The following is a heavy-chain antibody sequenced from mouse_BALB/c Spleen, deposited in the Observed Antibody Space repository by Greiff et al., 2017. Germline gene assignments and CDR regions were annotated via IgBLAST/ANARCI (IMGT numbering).Heavy chain of an antibody. CDR3: GRTGKYWYFDV. CDR2: INPNNGGT. J-gene: IGHJ1*01. CDR1: GYTFTDYN. D-gene: IGHD4-1*01. Sequence: VQLKESGPELVKPGASVKIPCKASGYTFTDYNMDWVKQSHGKSLEWIGDINPNNGGTIYNQKFKGKATLTVDKSSSTAYMELRSLTSEDTAVYYCGRTGKYWYFDVWGAGTTVTVSS. V-gene: IGHV1-18*01.